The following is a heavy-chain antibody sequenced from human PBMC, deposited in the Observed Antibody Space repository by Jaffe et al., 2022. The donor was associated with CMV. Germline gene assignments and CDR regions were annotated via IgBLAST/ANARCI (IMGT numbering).Heavy chain of an antibody. V-gene: IGHV3-49*04. D-gene: IGHD1-26*01. CDR3: TRDKGGSYYGNAFDI. J-gene: IGHJ3*02. CDR2: IRSKAYGGTT. CDR1: GFTFGDYA. Sequence: EVQLVESGGGLVQPGRSLRLSCTASGFTFGDYAMSWVRQAPGKGLEWVGFIRSKAYGGTTEYAASVKGRFTISRDDSKSIAYLQMNSLKTEDTAVYYCTRDKGGSYYGNAFDIWGQGTMVTVSS.